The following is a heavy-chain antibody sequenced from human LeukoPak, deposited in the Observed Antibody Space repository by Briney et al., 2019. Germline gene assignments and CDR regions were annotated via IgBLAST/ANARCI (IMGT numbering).Heavy chain of an antibody. V-gene: IGHV4-31*03. J-gene: IGHJ4*02. CDR2: IYYSGST. Sequence: PSETLSLTCTVSGRSISSGGYYWSWIRQHPGKGLEWIGYIYYSGSTYYNPSLKRRVTISVDTSKNQFSLKLSSVTAADTAVYYCVRGTHGSGSSQNDYWGQGTLVTVSS. CDR3: VRGTHGSGSSQNDY. D-gene: IGHD3-10*01. CDR1: GRSISSGGYY.